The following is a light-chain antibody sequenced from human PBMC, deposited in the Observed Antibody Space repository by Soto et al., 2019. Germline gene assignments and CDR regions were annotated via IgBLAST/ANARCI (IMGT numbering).Light chain of an antibody. CDR1: QSISSW. J-gene: IGKJ1*01. CDR3: QQYNSYSPWT. CDR2: DAS. V-gene: IGKV1-5*01. Sequence: EIQRTQYPSTLSASVGDRVTSTGRASQSISSWLAWYQQKPGKAPQLLIYDASSLESGVPSRFSGSGSGTEFTLTISSLQPDDFATYYCQQYNSYSPWTVGPGTQVEIK.